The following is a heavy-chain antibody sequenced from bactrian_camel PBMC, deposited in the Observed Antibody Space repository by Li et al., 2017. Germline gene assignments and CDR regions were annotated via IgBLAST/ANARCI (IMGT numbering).Heavy chain of an antibody. CDR2: IDSDGTT. D-gene: IGHD2*01. Sequence: HVQLVESGGVSVQTGGSVTLSCVASGHFFSGYCMGWFRQYPGKGREDVAAIDSDGTTKVPEGLKGRVTISKDGSEDNTKVTAYLRMNNLKPEDSAMYHCVVDLLRCYYTDFRPSSTFGQGTQVTVS. CDR1: GHFFSGYC. V-gene: IGHV3S53*01. J-gene: IGHJ4*01.